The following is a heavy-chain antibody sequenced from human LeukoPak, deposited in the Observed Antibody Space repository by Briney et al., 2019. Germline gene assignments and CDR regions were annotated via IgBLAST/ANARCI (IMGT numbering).Heavy chain of an antibody. CDR1: GFTLSSYW. V-gene: IGHV3-7*03. J-gene: IGHJ4*02. CDR3: ASPGGNPRY. CDR2: IKQGGSEK. Sequence: GGSLRLSCAASGFTLSSYWMSWVRQAPGKGLEWVANIKQGGSEKYYVDSVKGRFTISRDNAKNSLYLQMNSLRAEDTAVYYCASPGGNPRYWGQGTLVTVSS. D-gene: IGHD4-23*01.